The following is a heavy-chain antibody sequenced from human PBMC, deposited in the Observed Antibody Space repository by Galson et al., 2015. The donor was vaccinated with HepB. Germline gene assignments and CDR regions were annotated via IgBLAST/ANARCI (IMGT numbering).Heavy chain of an antibody. CDR2: ISSSSSYT. CDR3: ARGRYDFWSGYTFDY. V-gene: IGHV3-11*06. Sequence: SLRLSCAASGFTFSDYYMSWIRQAPGKGLEWVSYISSSSSYTNYADSVKGRFTISRDNAKNSLYLQMNSLRAEDTAVYYCARGRYDFWSGYTFDYWGQGTLVTVSS. CDR1: GFTFSDYY. D-gene: IGHD3-3*01. J-gene: IGHJ4*02.